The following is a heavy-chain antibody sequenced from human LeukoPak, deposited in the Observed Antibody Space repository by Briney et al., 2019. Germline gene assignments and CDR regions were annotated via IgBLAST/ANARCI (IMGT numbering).Heavy chain of an antibody. CDR1: GFTFSSYW. D-gene: IGHD2-2*01. J-gene: IGHJ4*02. CDR3: ARDTKDY. CDR2: ITTTGDRI. Sequence: GGSLRLSCAASGFTFSSYWMSWVRQAPGKGLEWISYITTTGDRIQYADSVKGRFTISRDNAKNSLYLQMSSLRAEDTGVYFCARDTKDYWGQGTLVVVSS. V-gene: IGHV3-48*04.